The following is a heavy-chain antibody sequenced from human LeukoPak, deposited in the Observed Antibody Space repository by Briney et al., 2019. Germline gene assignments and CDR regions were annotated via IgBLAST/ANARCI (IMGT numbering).Heavy chain of an antibody. CDR1: GYTFTSYG. CDR3: VRGPRYYDDSGFHYGVFDI. Sequence: ASVKVSCKASGYTFTSYGISWVRQAPGQGLEWMGWISAYNGNTNYAQKLQGRATMTTDTSTSTAYMELRSLRSDDTAVYYCVRGPRYYDDSGFHYGVFDIWGQGTVVTVSS. V-gene: IGHV1-18*01. CDR2: ISAYNGNT. J-gene: IGHJ3*02. D-gene: IGHD3-16*01.